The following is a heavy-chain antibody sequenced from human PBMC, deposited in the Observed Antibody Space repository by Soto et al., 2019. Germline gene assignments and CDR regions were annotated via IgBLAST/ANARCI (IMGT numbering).Heavy chain of an antibody. Sequence: EVQLLESGGGLVQPGGSLRLSCAASGFTFSNFAMSWVRQAPGKGLEWVSAISGSGISTFYADSVKGRFTISRDNSKNTLYLQMNSLRAEDTAVFCCAKTPMMAVVIDAFDIWGQGTMVTVSS. V-gene: IGHV3-23*01. D-gene: IGHD3-22*01. CDR1: GFTFSNFA. J-gene: IGHJ3*02. CDR3: AKTPMMAVVIDAFDI. CDR2: ISGSGIST.